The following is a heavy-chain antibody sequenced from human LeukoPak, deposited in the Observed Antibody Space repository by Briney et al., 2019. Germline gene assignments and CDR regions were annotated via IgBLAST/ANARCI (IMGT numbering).Heavy chain of an antibody. Sequence: GGSLRLSCVASGIDISYHYVGWVRQAPGKGLEWVSVIHTGGTTHYADSVKGRFTVSKDTSNNTVFLQMNSLRVEDTAVYFCARVWFGYFFQWGQGALVTVSS. V-gene: IGHV3-53*01. J-gene: IGHJ4*02. CDR3: ARVWFGYFFQ. D-gene: IGHD3-10*01. CDR1: GIDISYHY. CDR2: IHTGGTT.